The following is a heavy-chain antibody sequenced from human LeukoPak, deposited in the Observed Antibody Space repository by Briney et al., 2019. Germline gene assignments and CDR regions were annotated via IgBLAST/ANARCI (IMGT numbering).Heavy chain of an antibody. V-gene: IGHV3-23*01. J-gene: IGHJ4*02. Sequence: GGSLRLSCAASGLTFSSYSMSWVRQAPGKGLEWVSAISGSDGSTYYADSVKGRFTISRDNSKNTLYLQMNSLRAEDTAVYYCAKDLSPGVYWGQGTLVTVSS. CDR3: AKDLSPGVY. D-gene: IGHD2-8*01. CDR2: ISGSDGST. CDR1: GLTFSSYS.